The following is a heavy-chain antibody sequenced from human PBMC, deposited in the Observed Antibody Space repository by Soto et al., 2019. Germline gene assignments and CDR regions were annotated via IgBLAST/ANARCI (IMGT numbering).Heavy chain of an antibody. CDR1: GFTSSNYW. Sequence: EVQVVESGGGLVQPGGSLRLSCVASGFTSSNYWMNWVRQAPGKGLEWVTNIKQDGSEKNYVYSVKGRFTISRDNAKNSLYLQMNSLRAEDTAVYYCAGSTSSWGVWGKGTTVTVSS. V-gene: IGHV3-7*01. CDR2: IKQDGSEK. CDR3: AGSTSSWGV. D-gene: IGHD6-13*01. J-gene: IGHJ6*04.